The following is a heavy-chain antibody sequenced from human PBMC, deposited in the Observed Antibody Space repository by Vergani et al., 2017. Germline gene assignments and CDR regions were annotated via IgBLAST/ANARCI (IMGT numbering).Heavy chain of an antibody. V-gene: IGHV4-4*02. J-gene: IGHJ4*02. CDR1: GGSISSSNW. CDR2: IYYSGST. Sequence: QVQLQESGPGLVKPSGTLSLTCAVSGGSISSSNWWSWVRQPPGKGLEWIGYIYYSGSTNYNPSLKSRVTISVDTSKNQFSLKLSSVTAADTAVYYCARSTPLSRGLQWNDYWGQGTLVTVSS. D-gene: IGHD3-16*01. CDR3: ARSTPLSRGLQWNDY.